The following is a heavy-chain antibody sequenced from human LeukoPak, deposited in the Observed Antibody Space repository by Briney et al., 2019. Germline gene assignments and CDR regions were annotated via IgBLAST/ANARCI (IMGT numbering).Heavy chain of an antibody. J-gene: IGHJ5*02. CDR2: IYYSGST. Sequence: SETLSLTCTVSGGSISSYYWGWIRQPPGKGLEWIGSIYYSGSTYYNPSLKSRVTVSVDTSKNQFSLKLSSVTAADTAVYYCARRALWSGFDPWGQGTLVTVSS. CDR3: ARRALWSGFDP. CDR1: GGSISSYY. V-gene: IGHV4-39*07. D-gene: IGHD3-10*01.